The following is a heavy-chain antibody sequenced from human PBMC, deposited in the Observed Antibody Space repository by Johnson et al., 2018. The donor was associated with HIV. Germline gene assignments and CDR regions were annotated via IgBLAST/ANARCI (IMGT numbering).Heavy chain of an antibody. CDR1: GFTFSGSA. D-gene: IGHD5-12*01. Sequence: EQLVESGGGLVQPGGSLRLSCAASGFTFSGSAMHWVRQASGKGLEWVANIKQDGSEKYYVDSVKGRFTISRDNAKNSLYLQMNSLRAEDTAVYYCARQGGWLGAFDIWGQGPMVTVSS. V-gene: IGHV3-7*04. CDR3: ARQGGWLGAFDI. J-gene: IGHJ3*02. CDR2: IKQDGSEK.